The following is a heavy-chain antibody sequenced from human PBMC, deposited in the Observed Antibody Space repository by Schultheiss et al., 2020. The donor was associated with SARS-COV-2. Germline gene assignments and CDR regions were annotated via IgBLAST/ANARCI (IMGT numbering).Heavy chain of an antibody. J-gene: IGHJ4*02. CDR3: ARGYRYSPYYFDY. Sequence: SQTLSLTCTVSGGSVSSCSYSWNWIRQPPGKGLEWIGYSYYSGSTNYNPSLKRRVTISVDTSKNQFSLKLSSVTAADTAVYYCARGYRYSPYYFDYWGQGTLVTVAS. CDR2: SYYSGST. V-gene: IGHV4-61*01. CDR1: GGSVSSCSYS. D-gene: IGHD1-1*01.